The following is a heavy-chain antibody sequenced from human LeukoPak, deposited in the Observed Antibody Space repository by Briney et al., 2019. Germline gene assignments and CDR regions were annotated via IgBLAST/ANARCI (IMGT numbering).Heavy chain of an antibody. V-gene: IGHV1-18*01. D-gene: IGHD2-15*01. J-gene: IGHJ6*02. CDR2: ISAYNGNT. Sequence: ASVKVSCKASGYTFTSYGISWVRQAPGQGLEWMGWISAYNGNTNYAQKLQGRVTITTDTSTSTAYMELRSLRSDDTAVYYCARDLDHCGGSCYSRYYGMDVWGQGTTVTVSS. CDR3: ARDLDHCGGSCYSRYYGMDV. CDR1: GYTFTSYG.